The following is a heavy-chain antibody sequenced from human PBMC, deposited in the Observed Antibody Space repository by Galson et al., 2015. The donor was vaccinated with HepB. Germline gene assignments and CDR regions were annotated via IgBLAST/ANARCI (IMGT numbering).Heavy chain of an antibody. Sequence: SLRLSCAASGFTFSNAWMTWVRQAPGKGLEWVGRIKSKTDGGTTDYAAPVKGRFTISRDDSKNTLYLQMNSLKTEDTAVYYCTTGFEILTPEEDFWGQGTLVTVSS. CDR3: TTGFEILTPEEDF. CDR1: GFTFSNAW. J-gene: IGHJ4*02. D-gene: IGHD3-9*01. V-gene: IGHV3-15*01. CDR2: IKSKTDGGTT.